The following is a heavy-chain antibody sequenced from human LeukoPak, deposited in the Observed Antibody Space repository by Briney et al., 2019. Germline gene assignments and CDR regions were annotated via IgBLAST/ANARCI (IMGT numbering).Heavy chain of an antibody. Sequence: GESLKISFKGSGYSFTNYWIGWVRQMPGKGLEWMGIIYPGDSDTRYSPSFQGQVPISADNSITTAYLQWSSLKASDTAMYYCARRRPYNSGDDAFDIWGQGTMVTVSS. D-gene: IGHD6-19*01. CDR3: ARRRPYNSGDDAFDI. J-gene: IGHJ3*02. CDR1: GYSFTNYW. V-gene: IGHV5-51*01. CDR2: IYPGDSDT.